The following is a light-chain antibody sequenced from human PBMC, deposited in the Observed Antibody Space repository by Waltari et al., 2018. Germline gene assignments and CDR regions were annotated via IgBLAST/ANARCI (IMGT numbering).Light chain of an antibody. CDR1: NLGDKY. Sequence: SYELTKPHSVSVSPGQTASINCPGANLGDKYAGWYQRNPGQSPVVVLYQDTKRPSGIPERFSGSNSGNTATLTISGTQAMDEADYYCQAWDSSTYHVVFGGGTKLTVL. V-gene: IGLV3-1*01. CDR2: QDT. J-gene: IGLJ2*01. CDR3: QAWDSSTYHVV.